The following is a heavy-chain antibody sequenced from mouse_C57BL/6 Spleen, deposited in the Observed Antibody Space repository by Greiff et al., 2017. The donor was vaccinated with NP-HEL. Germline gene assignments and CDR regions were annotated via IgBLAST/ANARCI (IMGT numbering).Heavy chain of an antibody. CDR2: IDPSDSYT. V-gene: IGHV1-50*01. J-gene: IGHJ3*01. Sequence: QVQLQQPGAELVKPGASVKLSCKASGYTFTSYWMQWVKQRPGQGLEWIGEIDPSDSYTNYNQKFKGKATLTVDTSSSTAYMQLSSLTSEDSAVYYCARQGGSPNGPFAYWGQGTLVTVSA. D-gene: IGHD1-3*01. CDR1: GYTFTSYW. CDR3: ARQGGSPNGPFAY.